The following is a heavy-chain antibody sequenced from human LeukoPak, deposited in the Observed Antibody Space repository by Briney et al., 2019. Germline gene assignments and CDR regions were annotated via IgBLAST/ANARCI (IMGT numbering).Heavy chain of an antibody. CDR3: VREGNELLSKNFDY. CDR2: INPHSGGT. Sequence: ASVKVSCKASGFTFTAHYIHWVRQAPGQGLEWMGYINPHSGGTSSPQKSQGRFTMTTDKSIIAAYMELSSLISDDTAMYYCVREGNELLSKNFDYWGQGTLVTVSS. J-gene: IGHJ4*02. V-gene: IGHV1-2*02. CDR1: GFTFTAHY. D-gene: IGHD2-21*02.